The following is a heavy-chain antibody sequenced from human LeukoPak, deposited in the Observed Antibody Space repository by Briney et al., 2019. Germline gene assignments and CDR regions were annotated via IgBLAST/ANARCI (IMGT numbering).Heavy chain of an antibody. CDR3: ARGSYDYVWGSYRYTAFDY. D-gene: IGHD3-16*02. CDR2: ISAYNGNT. J-gene: IGHJ4*02. V-gene: IGHV1-18*01. Sequence: ASVKVSCKASGYTFTSYGISWVRQAPGQGLEWMGWISAYNGNTNYAQKLQGRVTMTTDTSTSTAYMELRSLRSDDTAVYYCARGSYDYVWGSYRYTAFDYWGQGTLVTVSS. CDR1: GYTFTSYG.